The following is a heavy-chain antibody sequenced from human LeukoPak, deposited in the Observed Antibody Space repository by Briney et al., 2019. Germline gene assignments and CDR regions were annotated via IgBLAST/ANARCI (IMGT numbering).Heavy chain of an antibody. CDR2: IKPDGSDK. CDR3: ATISAQTFDI. V-gene: IGHV3-7*01. D-gene: IGHD5-24*01. CDR1: GFSFRSHW. Sequence: PGGSLRLSCVGSGFSFRSHWLNWVRQSPGKGLEWVANIKPDGSDKYYVDSARGRFTVSRDNAKNSAFLQMNSLRAEDTAIYYCATISAQTFDIWGQGTLVSVSS. J-gene: IGHJ3*02.